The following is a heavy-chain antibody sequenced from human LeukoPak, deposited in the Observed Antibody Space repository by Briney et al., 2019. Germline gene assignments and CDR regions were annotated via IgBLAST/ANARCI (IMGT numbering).Heavy chain of an antibody. V-gene: IGHV4-59*01. J-gene: IGHJ6*03. D-gene: IGHD3-3*01. CDR3: ARVLFEYDFWSGYVRSYYYYYMDV. Sequence: SETLSLTCTVSGGSISSYYWSWIRQPPAKGLEWVGYIYYSGSTNYYPSLTRQVTISVDTSKNQFSLTLSSVTAADTAVYYCARVLFEYDFWSGYVRSYYYYYMDVWGKGTTVTVSS. CDR1: GGSISSYY. CDR2: IYYSGST.